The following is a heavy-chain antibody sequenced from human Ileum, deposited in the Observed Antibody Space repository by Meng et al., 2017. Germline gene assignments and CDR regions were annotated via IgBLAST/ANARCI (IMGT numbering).Heavy chain of an antibody. J-gene: IGHJ4*02. CDR2: IYTSGST. D-gene: IGHD6-25*01. CDR1: RGSISSGSYY. V-gene: IGHV4-61*02. CDR3: ARGAAVALDY. Sequence: QGQQQKPGPGRVKPSQTLSLAFTASRGSISSGSYYWSWIRQPAGKGLEWIGRIYTSGSTNYNPALKSRVTISVDTSKNQFSLKVSSVTAADTAVYYCARGAAVALDYWGQGTLVTVSS.